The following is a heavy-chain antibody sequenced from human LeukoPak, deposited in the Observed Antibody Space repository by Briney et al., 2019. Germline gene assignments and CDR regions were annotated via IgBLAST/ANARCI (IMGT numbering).Heavy chain of an antibody. CDR1: GFTFSDSY. J-gene: IGHJ4*02. CDR3: ARDRASGSSTLYYFDY. Sequence: PGGSLRLSCAASGFTFSDSYMTWIRQAPGKGLEWVAFIDKSGGTTYYADSVKGRFTISRDNAKSSLYLEMNSLRAEDTAVYYCARDRASGSSTLYYFDYWGQGTLVTVSS. D-gene: IGHD1-26*01. V-gene: IGHV3-11*04. CDR2: IDKSGGTT.